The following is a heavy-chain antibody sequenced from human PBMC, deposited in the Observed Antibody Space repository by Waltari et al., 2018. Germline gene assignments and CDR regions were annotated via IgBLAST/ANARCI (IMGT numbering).Heavy chain of an antibody. CDR1: GGSITSNRHY. D-gene: IGHD5-12*01. J-gene: IGHJ3*01. CDR2: MSYSGST. Sequence: QLQLQESGPGLGKPSETLSLTCIVSGGSITSNRHYWAWIRQPPGQGLVWIGTMSYSGSTYSSPSRKSRVTVSRDTSKNHLSLTLGSLTAADTAVYYCATYIGASIGTAAFDVWGQGTMVTVSS. CDR3: ATYIGASIGTAAFDV. V-gene: IGHV4-39*02.